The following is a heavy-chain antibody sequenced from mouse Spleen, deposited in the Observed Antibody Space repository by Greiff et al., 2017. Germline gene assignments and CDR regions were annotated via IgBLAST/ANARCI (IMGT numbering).Heavy chain of an antibody. Sequence: QVQLQQSGAELMKPGASVKISCKATGYTFSSYWIEWVKQRPGHGLEWIGEILPGSGSTNYNEKFKGKATFTADTSSNTAYMQLSSLTSEDSAVYYCARSLGLYAMDYWGQGTSVTVSS. CDR2: ILPGSGST. V-gene: IGHV1-9*01. J-gene: IGHJ4*01. CDR1: GYTFSSYW. D-gene: IGHD4-1*01. CDR3: ARSLGLYAMDY.